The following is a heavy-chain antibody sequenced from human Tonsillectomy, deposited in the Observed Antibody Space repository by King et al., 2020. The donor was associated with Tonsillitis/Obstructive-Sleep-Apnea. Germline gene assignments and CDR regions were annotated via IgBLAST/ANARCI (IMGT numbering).Heavy chain of an antibody. CDR2: ISYDGRNQ. V-gene: IGHV3-30*04. CDR1: GFTFNSHP. CDR3: AKEPAARAFDI. J-gene: IGHJ3*02. Sequence: VQLVESGGGVVQPGGSLRLSCAASGFTFNSHPMHWVRQAPGKGLEWVALISYDGRNQYYADSVKGRFTISRDNSKYTLFLQMNSLRAEDTAVFYCAKEPAARAFDIWGQGTMVTVSS. D-gene: IGHD2-2*01.